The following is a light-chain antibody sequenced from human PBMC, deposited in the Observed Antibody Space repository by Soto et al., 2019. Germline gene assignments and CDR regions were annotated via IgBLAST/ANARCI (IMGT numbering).Light chain of an antibody. CDR3: QQTYSTPRT. J-gene: IGKJ1*01. CDR2: AAS. Sequence: DLQMTQSPSSLSASVGDRVIITCRASQSISTYLNWYQQKPGNAPKLLIYAASSLQSGVPSRFSGSGSGADFTLTISSLQPEDFATYYCQQTYSTPRTFGQGTKVEIK. V-gene: IGKV1-39*01. CDR1: QSISTY.